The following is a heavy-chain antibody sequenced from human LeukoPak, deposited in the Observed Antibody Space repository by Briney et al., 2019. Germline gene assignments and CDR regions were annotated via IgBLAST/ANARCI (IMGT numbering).Heavy chain of an antibody. CDR3: AREVRIAVAGAYFDY. V-gene: IGHV1-18*01. J-gene: IGHJ4*02. CDR2: ISAYNGNT. D-gene: IGHD6-19*01. CDR1: GYTFTRSG. Sequence: GSAKDSCKASGYTFTRSGVSWGRQAPGQGLEWMGWISAYNGNTNYAQKLQGRVTMTTDTSTSTAYMELRSLRSDDTAVYYCAREVRIAVAGAYFDYWGQGTLVTVSS.